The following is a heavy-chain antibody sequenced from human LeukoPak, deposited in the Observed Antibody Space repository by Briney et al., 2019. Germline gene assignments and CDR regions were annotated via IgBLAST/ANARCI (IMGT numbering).Heavy chain of an antibody. V-gene: IGHV3-74*01. CDR3: AVLLKIYYYGSGDDI. CDR2: INSDGGST. Sequence: GGSLRLSCAASGFTFSSYWMHWVRQAPGKGLVWVSRINSDGGSTSYADSVKGRFTISRDNSKNTLYLQMNSLRDEDTAVYYCAVLLKIYYYGSGDDIWGQGTMVTVSS. D-gene: IGHD3-10*01. J-gene: IGHJ3*02. CDR1: GFTFSSYW.